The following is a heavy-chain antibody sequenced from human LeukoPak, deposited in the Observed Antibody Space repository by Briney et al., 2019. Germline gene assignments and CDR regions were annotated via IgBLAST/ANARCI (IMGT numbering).Heavy chain of an antibody. J-gene: IGHJ4*02. V-gene: IGHV4-39*01. CDR2: IYYSGST. CDR3: ARVYSNYGPFDY. D-gene: IGHD4-11*01. CDR1: GGSISSSSYY. Sequence: SETLSLTCTVSGGSISSSSYYWGWIRQPPGKGLEWIGSIYYSGSTYYNPSLKSRVTISVDTSKNQFSLKLSSVTAADTAVYYCARVYSNYGPFDYWGQGTLVTVSS.